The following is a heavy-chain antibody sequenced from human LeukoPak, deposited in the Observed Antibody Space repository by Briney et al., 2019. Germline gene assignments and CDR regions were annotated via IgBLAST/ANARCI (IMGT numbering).Heavy chain of an antibody. J-gene: IGHJ4*02. CDR3: ARDKTRGVSSGYQVAADY. Sequence: PGGSLRLSCAASGFTFSSYGIHWVRQAPGKGLEWVAFIQYDGTNKYYADSVKGRFTISRDNSKNTLYLQMNSLRAEDTAVYYCARDKTRGVSSGYQVAADYWGQGTLVTVSS. CDR1: GFTFSSYG. D-gene: IGHD3-22*01. CDR2: IQYDGTNK. V-gene: IGHV3-30*02.